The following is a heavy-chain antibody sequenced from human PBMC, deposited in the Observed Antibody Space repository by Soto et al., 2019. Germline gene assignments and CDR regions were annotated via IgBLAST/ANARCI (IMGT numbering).Heavy chain of an antibody. CDR3: ASLSSKRENNYYYYGMDV. D-gene: IGHD2-2*01. CDR1: GYTFTSYA. V-gene: IGHV1-3*01. Sequence: ASVKVSCKASGYTFTSYAMHWVRQAPGQRLEWMGWINAGNGNTKYSQKFQGRVTITRDTSASTAYMELSSLRSEDTAVYYCASLSSKRENNYYYYGMDVWGQGTTVTVSS. J-gene: IGHJ6*02. CDR2: INAGNGNT.